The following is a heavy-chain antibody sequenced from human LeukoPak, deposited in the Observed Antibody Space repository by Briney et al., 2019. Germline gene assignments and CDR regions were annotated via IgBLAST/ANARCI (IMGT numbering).Heavy chain of an antibody. CDR2: INPSGGST. CDR3: ARVAAAGYNWFDP. CDR1: GYTFTSYY. Sequence: GASVKVSCKASGYTFTSYYMHWVRQAPGQGLEWMGIINPSGGSTSYAQKFQGRVTMTRDTSISTAYMELSRLRSDDTAVYYCARVAAAGYNWFDPWGQGTLVTVSS. V-gene: IGHV1-46*01. J-gene: IGHJ5*02. D-gene: IGHD6-13*01.